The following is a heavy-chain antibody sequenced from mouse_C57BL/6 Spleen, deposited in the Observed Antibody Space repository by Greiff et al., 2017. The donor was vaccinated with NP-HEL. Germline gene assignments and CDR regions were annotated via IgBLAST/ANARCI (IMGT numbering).Heavy chain of an antibody. J-gene: IGHJ1*03. D-gene: IGHD1-1*01. V-gene: IGHV1-50*01. CDR2: IDPSDSYT. Sequence: QVQLQQPGAELVKPGASVKLSCKASGYTFTSYWMQWVKQRPGQGLEWIGEIDPSDSYTNYNQKFKGKATLTVDTSSSTAYMQLSSLTSEDSAVYYCARIPLHYYGSSWYFDVWGTGTTVTVSS. CDR3: ARIPLHYYGSSWYFDV. CDR1: GYTFTSYW.